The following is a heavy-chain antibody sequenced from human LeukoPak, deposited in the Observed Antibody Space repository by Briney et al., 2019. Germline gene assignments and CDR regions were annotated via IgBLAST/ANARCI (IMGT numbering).Heavy chain of an antibody. Sequence: SGGSLRLSCAASGFTFNNYAMSLVRQAPGKGLEWVSAISASGGTTYYADSVKGRFTISRDNSENTLFLQMNSLRAEDTAVYYCAKEPREYCSSTSCPNWFDSWGQGTLSPSPQ. V-gene: IGHV3-23*01. CDR2: ISASGGTT. CDR1: GFTFNNYA. J-gene: IGHJ5*01. D-gene: IGHD2-2*01. CDR3: AKEPREYCSSTSCPNWFDS.